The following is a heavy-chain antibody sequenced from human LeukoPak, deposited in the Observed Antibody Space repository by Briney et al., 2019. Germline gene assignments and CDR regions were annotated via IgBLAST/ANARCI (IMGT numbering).Heavy chain of an antibody. Sequence: VASVKVSCKASGYTFTSYGISWVRQAPGQGLEWVGWISAYNGNTNYAQKLQGRVTMTTDTSTSTAYMELRSLRSDDTAVYYCARNIQYHDFWSGYAFDIWGQGTMVTVSS. CDR1: GYTFTSYG. CDR3: ARNIQYHDFWSGYAFDI. V-gene: IGHV1-18*01. D-gene: IGHD3-3*01. CDR2: ISAYNGNT. J-gene: IGHJ3*02.